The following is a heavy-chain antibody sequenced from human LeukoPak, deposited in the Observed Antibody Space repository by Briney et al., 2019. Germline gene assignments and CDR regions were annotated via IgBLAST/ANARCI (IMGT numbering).Heavy chain of an antibody. Sequence: SETLSLTCNVSGGSISSGDYYWSWIRQPPGKGLEWIGYIYYSGTTYYNPSLKSRVIVSVDTSKNQFSLRLSSVTAADTAVYYCARARGGYDWDYWGQGTLVTVSS. V-gene: IGHV4-30-4*01. D-gene: IGHD5-12*01. CDR3: ARARGGYDWDY. J-gene: IGHJ4*02. CDR1: GGSISSGDYY. CDR2: IYYSGTT.